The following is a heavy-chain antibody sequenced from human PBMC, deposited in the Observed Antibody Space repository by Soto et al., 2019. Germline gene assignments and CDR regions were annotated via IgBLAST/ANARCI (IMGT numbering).Heavy chain of an antibody. D-gene: IGHD3-10*01. Sequence: QVQLVQSGAEVKKPGASVKVSCKASGYTFTGYYMHWVRQAPGQGLEWMGWINPNSGGTNYAQKFQGRVNMTRDTSISTASMELSRLRSDDTAGYYCARGTYYYGSGSYTMDVWGQGTTVTVSS. CDR1: GYTFTGYY. CDR3: ARGTYYYGSGSYTMDV. V-gene: IGHV1-2*02. CDR2: INPNSGGT. J-gene: IGHJ6*02.